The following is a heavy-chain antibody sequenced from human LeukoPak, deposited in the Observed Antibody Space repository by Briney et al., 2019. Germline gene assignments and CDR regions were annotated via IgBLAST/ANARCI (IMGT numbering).Heavy chain of an antibody. D-gene: IGHD2-15*01. V-gene: IGHV3-21*01. Sequence: PGGSLRLSCAASGFTFSSYAMSWVRQAPGKGLEWVSAISSSSSYIYYADSVKGRFTISRDNAKNSLYLQMNSLRAEDTAVYYCAYLRGGGNWGQGTLVTVSS. J-gene: IGHJ4*02. CDR1: GFTFSSYA. CDR2: ISSSSSYI. CDR3: AYLRGGGN.